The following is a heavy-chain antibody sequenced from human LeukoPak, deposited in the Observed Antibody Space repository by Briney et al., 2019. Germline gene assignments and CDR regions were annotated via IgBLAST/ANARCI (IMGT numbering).Heavy chain of an antibody. CDR1: GYTFTSYY. Sequence: ASVTVSCKASGYTFTSYYMHWVRQAPGQGLEWMGIINPSGGSTSYAQKFQGRGTMTRDTSTSTVYMELSSLRSEDTAVYYCARDLPELVRDYYYYGMDVWGQGTTVTVSS. J-gene: IGHJ6*02. V-gene: IGHV1-46*01. CDR2: INPSGGST. CDR3: ARDLPELVRDYYYYGMDV. D-gene: IGHD6-13*01.